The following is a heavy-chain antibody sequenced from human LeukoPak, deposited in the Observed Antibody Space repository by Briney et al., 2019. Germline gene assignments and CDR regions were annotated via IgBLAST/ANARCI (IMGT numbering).Heavy chain of an antibody. V-gene: IGHV3-30-3*01. CDR1: GFSFSSHA. Sequence: AGGSLRLSCAASGFSFSSHAMHWVRQAPGKGLEWATVISYDGSNKYYADSVKGRFTISRDNSKNTLYLQMNSLRAEDTAVYYCARDAYDSSGYLFDYWGQGTLVTVSS. D-gene: IGHD3-22*01. CDR2: ISYDGSNK. J-gene: IGHJ4*02. CDR3: ARDAYDSSGYLFDY.